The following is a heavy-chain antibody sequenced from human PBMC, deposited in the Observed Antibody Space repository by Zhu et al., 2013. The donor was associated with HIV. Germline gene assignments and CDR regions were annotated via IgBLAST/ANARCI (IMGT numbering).Heavy chain of an antibody. CDR3: ARGGGGTLSRGGADS. Sequence: QVQLQQWGAGLVKPSETLSLTCAVYGGSFSDNFWGWIRRSPGKGLEWIGEISHSGSTYYNPSLKSRVTISLDTSRNQFSLKLNSVTAADTAVYYCARGGGGTLSRGGADSWGQGTLITVSS. J-gene: IGHJ4*02. CDR1: GGSFSDNF. CDR2: ISHSGST. V-gene: IGHV4-34*01. D-gene: IGHD2-21*01.